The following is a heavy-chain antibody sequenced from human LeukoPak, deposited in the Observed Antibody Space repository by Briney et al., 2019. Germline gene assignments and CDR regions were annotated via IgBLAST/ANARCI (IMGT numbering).Heavy chain of an antibody. J-gene: IGHJ6*02. D-gene: IGHD6-19*01. CDR2: ISYDGSNK. CDR3: AKDRYSSGWYHYGMDV. Sequence: GRSLRLSCAASGFTFSSYAMHWVRQAPGKGLEWVAVISYDGSNKYYADSVKGRFTISRDNSKNTLYLQMNSLRAEDTAVYYCAKDRYSSGWYHYGMDVWGQGTTVTVSS. CDR1: GFTFSSYA. V-gene: IGHV3-30*04.